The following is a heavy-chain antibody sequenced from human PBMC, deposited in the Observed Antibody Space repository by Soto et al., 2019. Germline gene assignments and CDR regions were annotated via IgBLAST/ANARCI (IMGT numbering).Heavy chain of an antibody. Sequence: ASVKVSCQASGYTFNYYESTRGRKAPGQGLEWMGWISAYSGNTNYAQELQGRLAMTTDTSANTAYMELRSLRSDDTAVYYCARVVKAGDYGDYGRYYFDYWGHGTLVTVSS. CDR1: GYTFNYYE. V-gene: IGHV1-18*04. CDR2: ISAYSGNT. J-gene: IGHJ4*01. D-gene: IGHD4-17*01. CDR3: ARVVKAGDYGDYGRYYFDY.